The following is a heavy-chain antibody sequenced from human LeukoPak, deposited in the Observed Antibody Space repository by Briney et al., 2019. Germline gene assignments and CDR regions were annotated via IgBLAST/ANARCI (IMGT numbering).Heavy chain of an antibody. D-gene: IGHD3-10*01. CDR1: GFTFSSYS. J-gene: IGHJ5*02. CDR3: AREERLLFGEFRNWFDP. CDR2: ISSSSGYI. Sequence: PGGSLRLSCAASGFTFSSYSMNWVRQAPGKGLEWVSSISSSSGYIYYADSVKGRFTISRDNAKNSLYLQMNSLRAEDTAVYYCAREERLLFGEFRNWFDPWGQGTLVTVSS. V-gene: IGHV3-21*01.